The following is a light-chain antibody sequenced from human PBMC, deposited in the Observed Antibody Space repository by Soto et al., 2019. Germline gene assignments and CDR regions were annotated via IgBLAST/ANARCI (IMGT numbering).Light chain of an antibody. V-gene: IGLV2-8*01. Sequence: QSALTQPPSASGSPGQSVTISCTGTSSDVGGYNYVSWYQQHPGKAPKLIIFGVSKRPSGLPDRFSGSKSGNTASLTVSGLQAEDEADYYCSSYAGNNNLVFGGGTKVTVL. CDR1: SSDVGGYNY. CDR3: SSYAGNNNLV. CDR2: GVS. J-gene: IGLJ3*02.